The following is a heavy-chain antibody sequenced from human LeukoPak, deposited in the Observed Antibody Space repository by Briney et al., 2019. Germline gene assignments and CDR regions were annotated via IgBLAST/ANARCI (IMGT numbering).Heavy chain of an antibody. CDR2: IYTSGST. Sequence: SSETLSLTCTVSGGSISSYYWSWIRQPAGKGLEWIGRIYTSGSTNYNPSLKSRVTMSVDTSKNQFSLKLSSVTAADTAVYYCARDYLTRVRGSPWWGAFDIWGQGTMVTVSS. V-gene: IGHV4-4*07. D-gene: IGHD3-10*01. J-gene: IGHJ3*02. CDR1: GGSISSYY. CDR3: ARDYLTRVRGSPWWGAFDI.